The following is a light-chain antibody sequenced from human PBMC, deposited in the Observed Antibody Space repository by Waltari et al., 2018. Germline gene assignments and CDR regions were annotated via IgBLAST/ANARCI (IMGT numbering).Light chain of an antibody. Sequence: LPVLTQPPSASALPGASIKLASTLSSEYSTYTVDWYQQRPGRSPHFIMKVKSDGSRRKGYGTPDRFCSASSGAERYLTVSNLQSDDEAEYDCAGSHTIVDQVGFVFGTGTKLTVL. CDR1: SEYSTYT. CDR2: VKSDGSR. V-gene: IGLV4-3*01. J-gene: IGLJ1*01. CDR3: AGSHTIVDQVGFV.